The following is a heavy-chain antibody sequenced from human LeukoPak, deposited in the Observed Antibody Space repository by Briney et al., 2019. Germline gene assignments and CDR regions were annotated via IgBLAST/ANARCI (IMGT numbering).Heavy chain of an antibody. CDR1: GYTFTGYY. D-gene: IGHD5-24*01. CDR2: INPNSGGT. CDR3: AREEYTAGRDGYSS. V-gene: IGHV1-2*02. J-gene: IGHJ4*02. Sequence: AASVKVSCKASGYTFTGYYMHWVRQAPGQGLEWMGWINPNSGGTDYAQKFQGRVTITRDTSISTAYMELSRLRSDDTAVYYCAREEYTAGRDGYSSWGQGTLVTVSS.